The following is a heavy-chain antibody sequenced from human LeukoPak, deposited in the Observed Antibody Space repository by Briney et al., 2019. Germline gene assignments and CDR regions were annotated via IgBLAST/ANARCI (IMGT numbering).Heavy chain of an antibody. Sequence: GCLRLSCAPPGYSFSAYSINWVRQAPGKGLEWVSYISRSGSTIYFADSVKGRFTMSRDNAKNSLYLQMNSLRDEDTALYYCARGLPGGHCSGSRCNWVAMARRGQETTVTVSS. CDR1: GYSFSAYS. V-gene: IGHV3-48*02. D-gene: IGHD2-15*01. CDR2: ISRSGSTI. J-gene: IGHJ6*02. CDR3: ARGLPGGHCSGSRCNWVAMAR.